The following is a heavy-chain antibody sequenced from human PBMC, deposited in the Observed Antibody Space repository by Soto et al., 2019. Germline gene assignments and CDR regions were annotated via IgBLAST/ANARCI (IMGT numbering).Heavy chain of an antibody. CDR3: ARAPRFTIFGVVIINYGMDV. V-gene: IGHV4-34*01. J-gene: IGHJ6*02. Sequence: SETLSLTCAVYGGSFSGCYWSWIRQPPGEGLEWIGEINHSGSTNYNPSLKSRVTISVDTSKNQFSLKLSSVTAADTAVYYCARAPRFTIFGVVIINYGMDVWGQGTTVTVSS. CDR1: GGSFSGCY. D-gene: IGHD3-3*01. CDR2: INHSGST.